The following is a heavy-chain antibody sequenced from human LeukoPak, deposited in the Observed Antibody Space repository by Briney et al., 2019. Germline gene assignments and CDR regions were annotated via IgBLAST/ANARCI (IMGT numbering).Heavy chain of an antibody. CDR1: GYTFTGYY. Sequence: GASVKVSCKASGYTFTGYYMHWVRQAPGQGLEWMGWINPNSGGTNYAQKFQGRVTMTRDTSISTVYMELSSLRSEDTAVYYCARGKWELPVPRAFDIWGQGTMVTVSS. D-gene: IGHD1-26*01. CDR3: ARGKWELPVPRAFDI. V-gene: IGHV1-2*02. J-gene: IGHJ3*02. CDR2: INPNSGGT.